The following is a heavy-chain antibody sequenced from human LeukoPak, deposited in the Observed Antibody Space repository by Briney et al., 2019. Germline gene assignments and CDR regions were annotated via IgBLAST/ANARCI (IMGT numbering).Heavy chain of an antibody. Sequence: SETLSLTCTVSGGSISSSSYYWGWIRQPPGKGLEWIGSIYYSGSTYYNPSLKSRVTISVDTSKNQFSLKLSSVTAADTAVYYCARQCYDILTGYCGDAAFDIWGQGTMVTVSS. CDR1: GGSISSSSYY. CDR2: IYYSGST. D-gene: IGHD3-9*01. V-gene: IGHV4-39*01. J-gene: IGHJ3*02. CDR3: ARQCYDILTGYCGDAAFDI.